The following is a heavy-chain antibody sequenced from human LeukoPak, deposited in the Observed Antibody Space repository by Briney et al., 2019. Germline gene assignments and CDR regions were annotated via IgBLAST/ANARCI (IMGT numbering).Heavy chain of an antibody. CDR3: ARDLGQYYDTSDNWFDP. D-gene: IGHD3-22*01. CDR2: ISSSSSYI. CDR1: GFTFFSYT. Sequence: GSLRLSCAASGFTFFSYTMNWVRQAPGKGLEWVSSISSSSSYIYYADSVKGRFTISRDNAKNTLNLQMNSLRAEDTAVYYCARDLGQYYDTSDNWFDPWGQGTLVTVSS. J-gene: IGHJ5*02. V-gene: IGHV3-21*01.